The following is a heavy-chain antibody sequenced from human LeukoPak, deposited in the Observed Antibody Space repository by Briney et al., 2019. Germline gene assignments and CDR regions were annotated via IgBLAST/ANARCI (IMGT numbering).Heavy chain of an antibody. CDR1: GYTFTGYY. J-gene: IGHJ1*01. D-gene: IGHD2-15*01. V-gene: IGHV1-2*02. Sequence: ASVKVSCKASGYTFTGYYMHWVRQAPGQGLEWMGCINPNSGGTNYAQKFQGRVTMTRDTSISTAYMELSRLRSDDTAVYYCARDQDIVVVVAVTPYFQHWGQGTLVTVSS. CDR3: ARDQDIVVVVAVTPYFQH. CDR2: INPNSGGT.